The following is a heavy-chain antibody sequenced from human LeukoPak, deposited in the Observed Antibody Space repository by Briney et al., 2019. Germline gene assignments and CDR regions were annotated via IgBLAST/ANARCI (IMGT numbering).Heavy chain of an antibody. CDR2: IHNSGST. CDR1: GGSISTYY. V-gene: IGHV4-59*01. J-gene: IGHJ4*02. Sequence: SETLSLTCTVSGGSISTYYWSWIRQPPGKGLEWIGCIHNSGSTNYNPSLKSRVTISLDTSKNQFSLELSSVTAADTAVYYCVRGRGMAPQYWGQGTLVTVSS. CDR3: VRGRGMAPQY. D-gene: IGHD6-13*01.